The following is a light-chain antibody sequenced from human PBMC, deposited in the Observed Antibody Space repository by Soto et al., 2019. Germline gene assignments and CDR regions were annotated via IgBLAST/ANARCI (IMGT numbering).Light chain of an antibody. Sequence: IQMPQYPSSLSASVGDRVTITCLASQSIISYLNWYQQKPGKAPKLLIYAASSLQSGVPSRFSGSGSGTDFTLTISSLQPEDFATYYCQQSYSTLITFGQVGLLEIK. V-gene: IGKV1-39*01. CDR3: QQSYSTLIT. J-gene: IGKJ5*01. CDR2: AAS. CDR1: QSIISY.